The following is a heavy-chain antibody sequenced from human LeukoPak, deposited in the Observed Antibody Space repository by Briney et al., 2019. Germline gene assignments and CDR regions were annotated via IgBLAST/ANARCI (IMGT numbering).Heavy chain of an antibody. D-gene: IGHD3-10*01. J-gene: IGHJ4*02. CDR1: GYTFTGYY. V-gene: IGHV1-2*02. CDR3: ARPRPNYYGSGSYYDY. CDR2: INPNSGGT. Sequence: ASVKVSCKASGYTFTGYYMHWVRQAPGQGLEWMGWINPNSGGTNYAQKFQGRVTMTRDTSISTAYMELRSLRSDDTAVYYCARPRPNYYGSGSYYDYWGQGTLVTVSS.